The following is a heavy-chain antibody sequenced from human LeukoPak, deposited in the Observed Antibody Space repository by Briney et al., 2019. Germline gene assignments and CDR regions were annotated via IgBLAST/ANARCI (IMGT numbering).Heavy chain of an antibody. D-gene: IGHD2-21*02. Sequence: ASVKVSCKASGYTFTGYYMHWVRQAPGQGLEWMGWINPNSGGTNYAQKFQGRVTMTRDTSISTAYMELSRLRSDDTAVYYCASAYCGGDCYHSLLTDWGQGARVIVPS. V-gene: IGHV1-2*02. CDR3: ASAYCGGDCYHSLLTD. CDR1: GYTFTGYY. J-gene: IGHJ1*01. CDR2: INPNSGGT.